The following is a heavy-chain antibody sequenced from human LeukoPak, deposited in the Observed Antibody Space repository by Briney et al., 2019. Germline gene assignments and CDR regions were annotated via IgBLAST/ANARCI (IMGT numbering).Heavy chain of an antibody. CDR2: ISYDGSNK. J-gene: IGHJ4*02. CDR1: GFTFSSYG. Sequence: GGSLRLSCAASGFTFSSYGMHWVRQAPGKGLEWVAVISYDGSNKYYADSVKGRFTISRDNSKNTLYLQMNSLRAEDTAEYYCAKDILRFGESFPSQSDYWGQGTLVTVSS. D-gene: IGHD3-10*01. V-gene: IGHV3-30*18. CDR3: AKDILRFGESFPSQSDY.